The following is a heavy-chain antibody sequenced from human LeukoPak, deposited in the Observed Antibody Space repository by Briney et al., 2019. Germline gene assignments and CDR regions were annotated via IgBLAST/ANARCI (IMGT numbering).Heavy chain of an antibody. V-gene: IGHV3-48*03. CDR2: ISSSGSTI. Sequence: GGSLRLSCAASGFTFSSYEMYWVRHAPGKGLEWVSYISSSGSTIYYADSVKGRFTISRDNAKNSLYLQMNSLRAEDTAVYYCASREYYGSGSYRTRPYYYYGMDVWGKGTTVTVSS. CDR3: ASREYYGSGSYRTRPYYYYGMDV. CDR1: GFTFSSYE. J-gene: IGHJ6*04. D-gene: IGHD3-10*01.